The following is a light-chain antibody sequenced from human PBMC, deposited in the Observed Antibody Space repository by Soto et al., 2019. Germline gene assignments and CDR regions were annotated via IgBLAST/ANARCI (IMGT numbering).Light chain of an antibody. J-gene: IGLJ1*01. V-gene: IGLV1-40*01. CDR2: GNS. CDR3: QSYDSSLSGYV. CDR1: SSNIGAGYD. Sequence: QSVLTQPPSVSGAPGQRVTISCTGSSSNIGAGYDVHWYQQLPGTAPKPLLYGNSNRPSGVPDRFSGSKSGTSASLAITGLQAEDEADYCCQSYDSSLSGYVFGTGTKVTVL.